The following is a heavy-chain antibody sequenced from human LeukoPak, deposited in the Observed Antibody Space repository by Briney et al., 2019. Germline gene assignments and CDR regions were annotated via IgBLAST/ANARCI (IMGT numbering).Heavy chain of an antibody. CDR2: ISYDGSNK. Sequence: PGGSLRLSCAASGFTFSSYGMHWVRQAPGKGLEWVAVISYDGSNKYYADSVEGRFTISRDNSKNTLYLQMNSLRAEDTAVYYCAKDLVTMIVVESNHDAFDIWGQGTMVTVSS. CDR1: GFTFSSYG. V-gene: IGHV3-30*18. CDR3: AKDLVTMIVVESNHDAFDI. J-gene: IGHJ3*02. D-gene: IGHD3-22*01.